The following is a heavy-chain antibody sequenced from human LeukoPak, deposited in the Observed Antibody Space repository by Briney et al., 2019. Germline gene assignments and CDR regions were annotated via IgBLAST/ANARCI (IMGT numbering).Heavy chain of an antibody. CDR2: ISGSGSGGNT. V-gene: IGHV3-23*01. D-gene: IGHD1-1*01. Sequence: GGSLRLSCAASGFTFSSYAMSWVRQSPGKGLEWVSAISGSGSGGNTYYADSVKGRFTISKDTSKNTLYLQMNSLRVEETAVYYCARETGTKPFDYWGQGTLVTVSS. CDR1: GFTFSSYA. CDR3: ARETGTKPFDY. J-gene: IGHJ4*02.